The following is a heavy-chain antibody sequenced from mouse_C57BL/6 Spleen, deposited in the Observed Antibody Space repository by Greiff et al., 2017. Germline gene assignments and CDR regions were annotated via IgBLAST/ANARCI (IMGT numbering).Heavy chain of an antibody. Sequence: QVQLQQSGPELVKPGASVKISCKASGYAFSSSWMNWVKQRPGKGLEWIGRIYPGDGDTNYNGKFKGKDTLTADKSSSTAYMQLSSLTSEDSAVYFCAREGYYGSSYVGAMDYWGQGTSVTGSS. CDR1: GYAFSSSW. CDR2: IYPGDGDT. D-gene: IGHD1-1*01. J-gene: IGHJ4*01. V-gene: IGHV1-82*01. CDR3: AREGYYGSSYVGAMDY.